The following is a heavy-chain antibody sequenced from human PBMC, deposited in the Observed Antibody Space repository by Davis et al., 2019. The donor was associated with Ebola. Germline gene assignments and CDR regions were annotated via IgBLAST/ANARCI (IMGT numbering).Heavy chain of an antibody. CDR2: IYYSGST. CDR1: GGSISSYY. CDR3: ARTDSFRAFDI. J-gene: IGHJ3*02. Sequence: SETLSLTCTVSGGSISSYYWSWIRPPTGKGLEWIGYIYYSGSTNYNPFLKSRVNITVDTSKNQFSLKLSSVTAADTALYYCARTDSFRAFDIWGQGTMVTVSS. D-gene: IGHD2-15*01. V-gene: IGHV4-59*01.